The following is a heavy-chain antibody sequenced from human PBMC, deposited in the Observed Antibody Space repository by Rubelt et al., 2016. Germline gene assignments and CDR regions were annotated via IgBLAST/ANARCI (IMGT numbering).Heavy chain of an antibody. J-gene: IGHJ4*02. CDR3: ASGYYDSSFDY. CDR2: ISYSGGT. CDR1: GGSISSYY. V-gene: IGHV4-59*01. Sequence: QLQLQESGPGLVKPSETLSLTCTVSGGSISSYYWSWIRQPPGKGLEWIGYISYSGGTNYNPSLKSRVTISVDRSKNQFSLKLSSVTAADTAVYYCASGYYDSSFDYWGQGTLVTVSS. D-gene: IGHD3-22*01.